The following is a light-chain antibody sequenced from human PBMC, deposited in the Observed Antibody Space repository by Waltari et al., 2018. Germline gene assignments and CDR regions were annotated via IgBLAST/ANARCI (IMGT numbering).Light chain of an antibody. Sequence: QSALTQPDSVSGSPGQSITIPCPGTSSAVGGYKFVSWYQHHPGEAPKLIIFDVTNRPSGVSYRFSGSKSGNSASLTISGLQAEDEAYYYCSSYTSSTTGIFGGGTKLTVL. V-gene: IGLV2-14*03. CDR2: DVT. CDR1: SSAVGGYKF. J-gene: IGLJ2*01. CDR3: SSYTSSTTGI.